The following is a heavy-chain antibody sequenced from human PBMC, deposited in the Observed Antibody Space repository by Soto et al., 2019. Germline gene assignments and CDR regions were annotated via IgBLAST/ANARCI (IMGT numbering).Heavy chain of an antibody. CDR3: ARGNTIRGRIDS. CDR2: TYYRSKWYN. J-gene: IGHJ4*02. CDR1: GDRVSSNSAA. Sequence: SQTRSLTCAISGDRVSSNSAAWNWIRQSPSRGLEWLGRTYYRSKWYNDYAVSVKSRITINPDTSKNQFSLQLHSVTPDDTAVYYCARGNTIRGRIDSWGQVTLVTVSS. V-gene: IGHV6-1*01. D-gene: IGHD1-1*01.